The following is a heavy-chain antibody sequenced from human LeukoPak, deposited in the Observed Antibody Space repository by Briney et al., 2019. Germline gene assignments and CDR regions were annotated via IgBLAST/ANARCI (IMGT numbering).Heavy chain of an antibody. V-gene: IGHV5-51*01. CDR3: ARGPSHSSSWAFYSYGMAV. Sequence: GESLKISCKGSGDSFSSYWIGWVLQMPGEGLEWMGIIYPGDSETRYSPSFQGQVTISADKSISTAYLQWSSLTASDTAMYYCARGPSHSSSWAFYSYGMAVWGQGTTVTVSS. CDR1: GDSFSSYW. J-gene: IGHJ6*02. CDR2: IYPGDSET. D-gene: IGHD6-13*01.